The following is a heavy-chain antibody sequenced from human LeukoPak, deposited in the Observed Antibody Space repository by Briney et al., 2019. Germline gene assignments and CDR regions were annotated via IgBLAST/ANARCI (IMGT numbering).Heavy chain of an antibody. D-gene: IGHD6-13*01. Sequence: SETLSLTCTVSGGSISSYYWSWIRQPPGKGLEWIGYIYYSGSTNYNPSLKSRVTISVDTSKNQFSLKLSSVTAADTAVYYCARDGIAAAGQGDYWGQGTLVTVSS. J-gene: IGHJ4*02. CDR2: IYYSGST. CDR3: ARDGIAAAGQGDY. CDR1: GGSISSYY. V-gene: IGHV4-59*12.